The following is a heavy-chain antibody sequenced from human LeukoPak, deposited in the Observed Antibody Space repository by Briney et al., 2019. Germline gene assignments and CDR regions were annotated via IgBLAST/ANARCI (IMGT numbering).Heavy chain of an antibody. J-gene: IGHJ4*02. V-gene: IGHV1-18*01. CDR1: GYTFINYG. Sequence: ASMKVSCKASGYTFINYGISWVRQAPGQGLEWMGWISAYNGHTNYAQKLQGRVTMTTDTSTSTAYMELRSLRSDDTAVYYCAKDLSPNYYNSPEHFDYWGQGTLVTVSS. CDR2: ISAYNGHT. CDR3: AKDLSPNYYNSPEHFDY. D-gene: IGHD3-22*01.